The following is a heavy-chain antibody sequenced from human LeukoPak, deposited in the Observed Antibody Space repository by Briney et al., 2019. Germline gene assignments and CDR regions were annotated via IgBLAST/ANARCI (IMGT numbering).Heavy chain of an antibody. CDR3: ARDHYRSDLYYFDY. Sequence: GGSLRLSCAASGFTVSSNYMSWVRQAPGKGLEWVAVIWYDGSNKYSADSVKGRFTISRDNSKNTLYLQMNSLRAEDTAVYYCARDHYRSDLYYFDYWGQGTLVTVSS. CDR1: GFTVSSNY. V-gene: IGHV3-33*08. D-gene: IGHD3-3*02. J-gene: IGHJ4*02. CDR2: IWYDGSNK.